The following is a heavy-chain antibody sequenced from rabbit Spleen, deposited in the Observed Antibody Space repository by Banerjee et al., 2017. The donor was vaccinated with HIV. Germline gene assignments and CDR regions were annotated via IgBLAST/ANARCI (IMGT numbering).Heavy chain of an antibody. CDR3: VRESGHGGYGDGNL. CDR1: GFSFSSSYW. D-gene: IGHD6-1*01. CDR2: IYVGSGGST. Sequence: QEQLVESGGGLVQPEGSLTLTCTASGFSFSSSYWICWVRQAPGKGLEWIACIYVGSGGSTYYASWAKGRFTISKTSSTTVTLQMTSLTAADAATYFCVRESGHGGYGDGNLWGPGTLVTVS. V-gene: IGHV1S45*01. J-gene: IGHJ4*01.